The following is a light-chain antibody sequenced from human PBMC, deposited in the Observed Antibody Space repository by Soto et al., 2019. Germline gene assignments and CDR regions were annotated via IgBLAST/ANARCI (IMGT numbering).Light chain of an antibody. CDR2: DAS. V-gene: IGKV1-5*01. CDR1: QSISSW. Sequence: DIQMTQSPSTLSASVGDRLTMTCRASQSISSWLAWYQQKPGKAPKLLIYDASNLESGVPSRFSGSGSGTEFSLTISSLQPDDLATYYCQQYNTYSYTFGQGTKLEIQ. J-gene: IGKJ2*01. CDR3: QQYNTYSYT.